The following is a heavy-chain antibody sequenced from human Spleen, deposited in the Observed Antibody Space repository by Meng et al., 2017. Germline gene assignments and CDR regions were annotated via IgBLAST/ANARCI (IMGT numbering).Heavy chain of an antibody. CDR1: GYTFTNFG. CDR3: ARAHVVDTALVKYGMDV. D-gene: IGHD5-18*01. V-gene: IGHV1-18*01. Sequence: ASVKVSCKASGYTFTNFGISWVRQAPGQGLEWVGWISANNGNTFYAQNLQGRVTMTTDTSTTTAYMDLRSLRSDDTAVYYCARAHVVDTALVKYGMDVWGQGTTVTVSS. CDR2: ISANNGNT. J-gene: IGHJ6*02.